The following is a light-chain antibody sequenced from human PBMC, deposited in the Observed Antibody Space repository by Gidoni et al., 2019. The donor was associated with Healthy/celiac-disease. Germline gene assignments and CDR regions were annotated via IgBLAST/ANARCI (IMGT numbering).Light chain of an antibody. Sequence: DIQMTQSPSSLSASVGDRVTITCRASQSISSYLNWYQQKPGKAPKLLIYAASSLQSGVPSRFSGSGSGTDFTLNISSLQPEDFATYYCQQSYSTSMYTFGQGTKLEIK. CDR2: AAS. V-gene: IGKV1-39*01. CDR1: QSISSY. J-gene: IGKJ2*01. CDR3: QQSYSTSMYT.